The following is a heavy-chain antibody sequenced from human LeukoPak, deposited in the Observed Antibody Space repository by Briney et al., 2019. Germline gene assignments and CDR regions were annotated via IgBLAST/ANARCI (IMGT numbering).Heavy chain of an antibody. D-gene: IGHD3-3*01. Sequence: PSETLSLTCTVSGGSISSSSYYWGWVRQPPGKGLEWIGSIYYSGSTYYNPSLKSRVTISVNTSKNQFSLKLSSVTAADTAVYYCARDTEWGDYFDYWGQGTLVTVSS. V-gene: IGHV4-39*07. J-gene: IGHJ4*02. CDR2: IYYSGST. CDR3: ARDTEWGDYFDY. CDR1: GGSISSSSYY.